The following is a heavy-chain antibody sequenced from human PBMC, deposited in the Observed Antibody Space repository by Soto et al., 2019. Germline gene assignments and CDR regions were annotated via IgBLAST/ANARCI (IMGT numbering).Heavy chain of an antibody. CDR2: VSHDGRNT. V-gene: IGHV3-30*18. D-gene: IGHD6-19*01. J-gene: IGHJ4*02. Sequence: VQLVESGGGVVQPGRSLRLSCAASGFTFSDYAMHWVRKAPGKGLEWVAVVSHDGRNTHYADSVKGRFTISRDSFKNTVSLDMTSLRAEDTAVYYCAKGGRQWLVTSDFNYWGQGALVTVSS. CDR3: AKGGRQWLVTSDFNY. CDR1: GFTFSDYA.